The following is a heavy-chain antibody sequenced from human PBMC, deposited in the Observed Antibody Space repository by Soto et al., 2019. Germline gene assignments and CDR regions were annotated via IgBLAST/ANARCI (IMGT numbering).Heavy chain of an antibody. CDR3: AMSETWGYCSSTSCYHFDY. J-gene: IGHJ4*02. D-gene: IGHD2-2*01. CDR2: IIPIFGTA. Sequence: SVKVSCKASGGTFSSYAISWVRQAPGQGLEWMGGIIPIFGTANYAQKFQGRVTITADESTSTAYMELSSLRSEDTAVYYCAMSETWGYCSSTSCYHFDYWGQGTLVTVSS. V-gene: IGHV1-69*13. CDR1: GGTFSSYA.